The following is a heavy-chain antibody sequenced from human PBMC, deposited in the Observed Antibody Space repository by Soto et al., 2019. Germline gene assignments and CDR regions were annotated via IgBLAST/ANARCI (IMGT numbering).Heavy chain of an antibody. V-gene: IGHV4-39*01. Sequence: SETLSLTCTVSGGSISSSSYYWGWIRQPPGKGLEWIGSIYYSGSTYYNPSLKSRVTISVDTSKNQFSLKLSSVTAADTAIYYCARHLGAFYDTNGYPYFDYWGQGTQVTVSS. CDR2: IYYSGST. J-gene: IGHJ4*02. D-gene: IGHD3-22*01. CDR3: ARHLGAFYDTNGYPYFDY. CDR1: GGSISSSSYY.